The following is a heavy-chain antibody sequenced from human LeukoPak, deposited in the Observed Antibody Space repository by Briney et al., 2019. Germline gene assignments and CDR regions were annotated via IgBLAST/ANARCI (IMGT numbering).Heavy chain of an antibody. CDR3: ATGHSYGYDY. CDR2: VKGDGRTT. CDR1: GLTFSGFW. D-gene: IGHD5-18*01. V-gene: IGHV3-74*01. J-gene: IGHJ4*02. Sequence: QPGGSLRLSCAASGLTFSGFWMPWVRQPPGKGLVWVALVKGDGRTTIYADSVKGRFTISRDNAKNTLYLQMNSLRADDSGVYYCATGHSYGYDYWGQGVLVTVSS.